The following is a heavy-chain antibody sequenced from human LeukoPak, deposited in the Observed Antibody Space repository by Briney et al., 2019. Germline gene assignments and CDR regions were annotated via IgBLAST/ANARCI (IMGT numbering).Heavy chain of an antibody. J-gene: IGHJ4*02. CDR1: GFTFDDYA. CDR2: ISGDGGST. Sequence: GGSLRLSCAASGFTFDDYAMHWVRQAPGKGLEWVSLISGDGGSTYYADSVKGRFTISRDNSKNSLYLQMNSLSTEDTALYYCAKAVGLLWFGELEYWGQGTLVTVSS. D-gene: IGHD3-10*01. CDR3: AKAVGLLWFGELEY. V-gene: IGHV3-43*02.